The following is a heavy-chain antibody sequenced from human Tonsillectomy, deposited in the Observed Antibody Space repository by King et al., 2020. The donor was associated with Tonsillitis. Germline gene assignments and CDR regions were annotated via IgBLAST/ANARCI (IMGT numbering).Heavy chain of an antibody. D-gene: IGHD3-10*01. CDR1: GFTFSSYG. CDR3: AKDIPAELLWFGEPLDY. V-gene: IGHV3-30*18. J-gene: IGHJ4*02. CDR2: ISYDGSNK. Sequence: VQLVESGGGVVQPGRSLRLSCAASGFTFSSYGMHWVRQAPGKGLEWVAVISYDGSNKYYADSVKGRFTISRDNSKNTLYLQMNSLRAEDTAVYYCAKDIPAELLWFGEPLDYWGQGTLVTVSS.